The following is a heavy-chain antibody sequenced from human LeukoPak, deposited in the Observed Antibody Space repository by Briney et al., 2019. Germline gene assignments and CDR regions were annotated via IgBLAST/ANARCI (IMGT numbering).Heavy chain of an antibody. Sequence: SVKVSCKASGGTFSSYAISWARQAPEQGLEWMGGIIPIFGTANYAQKFQGRVTITADESTSTAYMELSSLRSEDTAVYYCARSGLVVVAATGGWFDPWGQGTLVTVSS. D-gene: IGHD2-15*01. V-gene: IGHV1-69*13. CDR1: GGTFSSYA. CDR2: IIPIFGTA. J-gene: IGHJ5*02. CDR3: ARSGLVVVAATGGWFDP.